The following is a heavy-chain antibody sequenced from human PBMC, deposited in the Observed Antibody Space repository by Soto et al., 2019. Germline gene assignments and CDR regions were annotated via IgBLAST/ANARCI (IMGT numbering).Heavy chain of an antibody. CDR3: EHRRSPAVQNWNSGYFDF. V-gene: IGHV2-5*02. J-gene: IGHJ4*02. Sequence: QITLKESGPTLVKPTQTLTLTCIFSGFSLSSSGVGVGWIRQPPGKALEWLAFIYWDDDKRYSPSLRRRLTITNDXXKXHXXLTMTNMDPLDTATSYCEHRRSPAVQNWNSGYFDFWGQGTLVTVSS. CDR2: IYWDDDK. D-gene: IGHD1-7*01. CDR1: GFSLSSSGVG.